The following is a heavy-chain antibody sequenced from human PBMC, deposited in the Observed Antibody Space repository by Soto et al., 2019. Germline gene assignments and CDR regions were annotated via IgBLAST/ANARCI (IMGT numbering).Heavy chain of an antibody. D-gene: IGHD2-2*01. V-gene: IGHV4-39*01. CDR3: ARLGGHCSSSSCFGFYVMDV. CDR1: GGSITSSSYS. Sequence: QLQLQESGPGLVKPSETLSLTCAVSGGSITSSSYSWGWVRQPPGKGLEWIATFYYTEYTTHYNPPLKSRVTLSIDTSKNQFSLILTSVTAADTAVYYCARLGGHCSSSSCFGFYVMDVWGQGTTVTVSS. J-gene: IGHJ6*02. CDR2: FYYTEYTT.